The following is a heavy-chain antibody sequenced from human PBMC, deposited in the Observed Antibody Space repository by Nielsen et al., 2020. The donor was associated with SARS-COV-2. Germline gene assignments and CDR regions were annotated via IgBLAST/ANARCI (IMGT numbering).Heavy chain of an antibody. D-gene: IGHD4-17*01. CDR3: ARCRRPYQLFSGDYYWYFDL. V-gene: IGHV3-48*03. J-gene: IGHJ2*01. Sequence: GGSLRLSCAASGSTFSSYVMNWVRQAPGKGLEWVSYISRDGGATYYADSVKGRFTISRDNAKNSLYLQMSTLMAEDTAVYYCARCRRPYQLFSGDYYWYFDLWGRGTLVTVSS. CDR2: ISRDGGAT. CDR1: GSTFSSYV.